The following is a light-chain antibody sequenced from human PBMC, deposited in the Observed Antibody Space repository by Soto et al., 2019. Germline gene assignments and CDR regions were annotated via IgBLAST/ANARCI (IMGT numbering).Light chain of an antibody. CDR3: LHRMNWPLT. J-gene: IGKJ5*01. CDR2: AAS. Sequence: DIQMTQSPSSLSASVGDRVTITCRASQSISSYLNWYQQKPGKAPKLLIYAASSLQSGVPSRFSGSGSETDFTLTISSLEPEDLGVYYCLHRMNWPLTFGQGTRLEIK. V-gene: IGKV1-39*01. CDR1: QSISSY.